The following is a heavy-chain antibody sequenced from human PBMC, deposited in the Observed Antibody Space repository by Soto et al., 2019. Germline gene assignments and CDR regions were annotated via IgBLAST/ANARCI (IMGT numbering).Heavy chain of an antibody. Sequence: GXSVQGSCKASGGTLSSYAVSWVRQAPGQGLEWMGGIIPIFGTANYAQKFQGRVTITADESTSTAYMELSSLRSEDTAVYYCAREGGCSGGSCYSDYYYGMDVWGQGTTVTVSS. V-gene: IGHV1-69*01. CDR3: AREGGCSGGSCYSDYYYGMDV. CDR2: IIPIFGTA. D-gene: IGHD2-15*01. CDR1: GGTLSSYA. J-gene: IGHJ6*02.